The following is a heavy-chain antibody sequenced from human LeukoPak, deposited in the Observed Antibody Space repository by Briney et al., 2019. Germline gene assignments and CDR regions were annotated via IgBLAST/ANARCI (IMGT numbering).Heavy chain of an antibody. D-gene: IGHD6-13*01. Sequence: SETLSLTCTVSGGSISSSSYCWGWIRQPPGKGLEWIGSIYYSGSTYYNPSLKSRVTISVDTSKNQFSLKLSSVTAADTAVYYCGRPIAADGTGFDYWGQGTLVTVSS. CDR3: GRPIAADGTGFDY. V-gene: IGHV4-39*01. J-gene: IGHJ4*02. CDR2: IYYSGST. CDR1: GGSISSSSYC.